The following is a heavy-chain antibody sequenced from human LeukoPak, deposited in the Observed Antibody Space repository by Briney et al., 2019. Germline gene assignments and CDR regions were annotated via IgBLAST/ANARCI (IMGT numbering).Heavy chain of an antibody. Sequence: GGSLRLSCAASGFTFSSYAMSWVRQAPGKGLEWVSAISGSGGSTYYADSVKGRFTISRDNSKNTLYLQMNSLRAEDTAVYYCAKDRSWFEGYYYDSSGYLLPVYWGQGTLVTVSS. CDR3: AKDRSWFEGYYYDSSGYLLPVY. D-gene: IGHD3-22*01. J-gene: IGHJ4*02. CDR2: ISGSGGST. V-gene: IGHV3-23*01. CDR1: GFTFSSYA.